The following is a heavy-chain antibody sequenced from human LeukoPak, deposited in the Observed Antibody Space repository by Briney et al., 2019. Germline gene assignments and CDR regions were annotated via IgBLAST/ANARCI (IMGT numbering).Heavy chain of an antibody. D-gene: IGHD4-23*01. CDR2: IGVAGGNT. CDR1: GFTFSNSA. J-gene: IGHJ3*01. V-gene: IGHV1-58*02. Sequence: SVKVSCKASGFTFSNSAIQWVRQAREQRLEWIGWIGVAGGNTNYAQTLQGRITITRDMSTSTAYMELTSLRSDDTAVYYCAAEIYGGNTDCCTFDFWGPGTPVTVSS. CDR3: AAEIYGGNTDCCTFDF.